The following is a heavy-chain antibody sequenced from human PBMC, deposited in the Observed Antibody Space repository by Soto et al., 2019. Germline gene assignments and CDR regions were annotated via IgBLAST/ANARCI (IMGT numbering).Heavy chain of an antibody. CDR2: IIPMLNVA. J-gene: IGHJ4*02. CDR3: AKDLSPYDGSPYYALFDY. Sequence: QVQLLQSGAEVRKAGSSVKVSCKASGGTFNTYTFSWVRQAPGQGLEWMGRIIPMLNVANYAQKFQGRVTITADKSTSTSYMELSNLRSEDTAVYYCAKDLSPYDGSPYYALFDYWGQGTLVTVSS. D-gene: IGHD3-22*01. CDR1: GGTFNTYT. V-gene: IGHV1-69*08.